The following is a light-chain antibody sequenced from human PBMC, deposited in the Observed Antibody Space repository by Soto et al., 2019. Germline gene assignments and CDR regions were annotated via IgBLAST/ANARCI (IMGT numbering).Light chain of an antibody. J-gene: IGLJ2*01. V-gene: IGLV1-44*01. CDR1: SSNIGSNT. Sequence: QPVLTQPPSASGTPGQRVTISCSGSSSNIGSNTVNWYQQLPGTAPKLLIYSNNQRPSGVPDRFSGSKSGTSASLAISGLQSEDEADYYCAAWDDSLNGVVFGGGTKLTLL. CDR3: AAWDDSLNGVV. CDR2: SNN.